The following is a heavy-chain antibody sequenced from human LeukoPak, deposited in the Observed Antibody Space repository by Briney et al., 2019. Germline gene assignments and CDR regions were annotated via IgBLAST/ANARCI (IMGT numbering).Heavy chain of an antibody. J-gene: IGHJ4*02. CDR3: ARDRGLSTFDY. CDR1: GFAFSSYA. Sequence: PGGSLRLSCAASGFAFSSYAMHWARQAPGKELEYVSAISSNGGSTYYANSVKGRFTTSRDNSKNTLYLQMGSLRAEDMAVYYCARDRGLSTFDYWGQGTLVTVSS. V-gene: IGHV3-64*01. CDR2: ISSNGGST. D-gene: IGHD3/OR15-3a*01.